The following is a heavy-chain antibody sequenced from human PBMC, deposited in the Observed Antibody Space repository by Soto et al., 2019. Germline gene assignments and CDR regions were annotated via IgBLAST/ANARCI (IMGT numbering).Heavy chain of an antibody. CDR2: TIPILGIA. CDR3: ATSYSGYDYHYYYGMDV. J-gene: IGHJ6*02. V-gene: IGHV1-69*02. Sequence: SVKFSCTASGGTFSSYTISGVRQAPGQGLEWMGRTIPILGIANYAQKFQGRVTITADKSTSTAYMELSSLRSEDTAVYYCATSYSGYDYHYYYGMDVWGQGTTVTVSS. D-gene: IGHD5-12*01. CDR1: GGTFSSYT.